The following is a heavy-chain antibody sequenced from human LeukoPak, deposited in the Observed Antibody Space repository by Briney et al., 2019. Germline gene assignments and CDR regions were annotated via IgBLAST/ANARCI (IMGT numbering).Heavy chain of an antibody. Sequence: SETLSLTCTVSGGSISSGSYYWSWIRQPAGKGLEWIGYIYYSGSTNYNPSLKSRVTISVDTSKNQFSLKLSSVTAADTAVYYCAREDSSSWDDAFDIWGQGTMVTVSS. D-gene: IGHD6-13*01. J-gene: IGHJ3*02. CDR3: AREDSSSWDDAFDI. V-gene: IGHV4-61*10. CDR1: GGSISSGSYY. CDR2: IYYSGST.